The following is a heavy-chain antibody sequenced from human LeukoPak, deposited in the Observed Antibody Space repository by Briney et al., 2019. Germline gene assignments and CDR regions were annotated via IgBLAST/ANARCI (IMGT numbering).Heavy chain of an antibody. J-gene: IGHJ4*02. V-gene: IGHV3-72*01. CDR2: TRNKANSYTT. CDR3: VKEGTTDY. D-gene: IGHD4-11*01. CDR1: GVTFSDHY. Sequence: PGGSLRLSCAASGVTFSDHYMDWVGQAPGKGLEWVGRTRNKANSYTTEYAASVKGRFTISRDDSKNSLYLQMNSLKTEDTAVYYCVKEGTTDYWGQGTLVTVSS.